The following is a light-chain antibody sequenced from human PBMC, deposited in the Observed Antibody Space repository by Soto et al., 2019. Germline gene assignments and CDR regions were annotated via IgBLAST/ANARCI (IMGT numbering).Light chain of an antibody. CDR1: QGISSW. CDR2: AAS. V-gene: IGKV1D-16*01. Sequence: DVQMTQSPSSVSASVGDRVTITCRASQGISSWLAWYQQKPGKAPKLLIYAASSLESGVPSRFSGSGSGTEFTLTISSLQPDDFATYYCQQYHRSSITFGQGTRLETK. CDR3: QQYHRSSIT. J-gene: IGKJ5*01.